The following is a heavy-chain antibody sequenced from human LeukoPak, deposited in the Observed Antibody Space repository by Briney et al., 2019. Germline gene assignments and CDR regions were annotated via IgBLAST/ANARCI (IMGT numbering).Heavy chain of an antibody. V-gene: IGHV3-74*01. D-gene: IGHD3-22*01. CDR3: ARLYYYDSSGYHLDY. CDR1: GFTFSSYE. J-gene: IGHJ4*02. CDR2: INSDGSST. Sequence: GGSLRLSCAASGFTFSSYEMNWVRQAPGKGLVWVSRINSDGSSTSYADSVKGRFTISRDNAKNTLYLQMNSLRAEDTAVYYCARLYYYDSSGYHLDYWGQGTLVTVSS.